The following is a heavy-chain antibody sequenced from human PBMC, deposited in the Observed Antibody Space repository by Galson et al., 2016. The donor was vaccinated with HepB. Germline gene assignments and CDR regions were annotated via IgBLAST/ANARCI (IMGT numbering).Heavy chain of an antibody. J-gene: IGHJ4*02. CDR3: ACYGSGWHYVGIDY. V-gene: IGHV3-23*01. CDR1: GFTFSNYA. CDR2: ISRGGHST. D-gene: IGHD3-10*01. Sequence: SLRLSCAASGFTFSNYAMTWVRQAPGKGLEWVSSISRGGHSTYYADSLKGRLTISRDNSKNTVFLEMSSLRSDDTAVYYCACYGSGWHYVGIDYWGQGTLVTVSS.